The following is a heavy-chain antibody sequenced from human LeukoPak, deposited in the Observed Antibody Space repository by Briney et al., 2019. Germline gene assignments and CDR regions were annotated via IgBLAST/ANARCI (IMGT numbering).Heavy chain of an antibody. CDR3: AKALWFGDVDAFDI. D-gene: IGHD3-10*01. CDR1: GFTFSSYG. CDR2: ISYDGSNK. V-gene: IGHV3-30*18. J-gene: IGHJ3*02. Sequence: GGSLRLSCAASGFTFSSYGMHWVRQAPGKGLEWVAVISYDGSNKYYADSVKGRFTISRDNPKNTLYLQMNSLRAEDTAVYYCAKALWFGDVDAFDIWGQGTMVTVSS.